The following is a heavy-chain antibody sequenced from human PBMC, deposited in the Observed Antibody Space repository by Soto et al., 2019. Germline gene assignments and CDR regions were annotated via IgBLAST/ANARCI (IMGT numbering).Heavy chain of an antibody. CDR2: ISWNSGNL. V-gene: IGHV3-9*01. J-gene: IGHJ4*02. CDR3: AKGASTTVFAFNDY. CDR1: GFSFDDYA. D-gene: IGHD4-17*01. Sequence: GGSVRLSCAASGFSFDDYAMHWVRQGPGKGLEWVSSISWNSGNLGYADSVKGRFTISRDNAKNSLYLQMNSLRGEDTALYYCAKGASTTVFAFNDYWGQGTLVTVSS.